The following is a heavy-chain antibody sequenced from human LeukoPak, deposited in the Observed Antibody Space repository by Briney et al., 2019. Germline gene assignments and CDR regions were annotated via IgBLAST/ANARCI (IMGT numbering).Heavy chain of an antibody. CDR2: IYYTGST. Sequence: SETLSLTCSVSGGSINSYFWSWIRQPPGKGLEWIGYIYYTGSTNYNPSLKSRVTISLDTSKKQVSLKLSSVTAADTALYYCARDRWFDTWGQGTLATVSS. J-gene: IGHJ5*02. CDR3: ARDRWFDT. CDR1: GGSINSYF. V-gene: IGHV4-59*01.